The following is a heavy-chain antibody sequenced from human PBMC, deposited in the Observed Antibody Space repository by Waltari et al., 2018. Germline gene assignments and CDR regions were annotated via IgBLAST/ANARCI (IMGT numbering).Heavy chain of an antibody. J-gene: IGHJ3*02. CDR3: ARACEIRLAAAGTGDAFDI. CDR1: GGSFSGYY. V-gene: IGHV4-34*01. D-gene: IGHD6-13*01. Sequence: QVQLQQWGAGLLKPSETLSLTCAVYGGSFSGYYCRWIRQPPGKGLEWIGEINHSGSTNYNPSLKSLVTISVDTSKNQFSLKLSSVTAADTAVYYCARACEIRLAAAGTGDAFDIWGQGTMVTVSS. CDR2: INHSGST.